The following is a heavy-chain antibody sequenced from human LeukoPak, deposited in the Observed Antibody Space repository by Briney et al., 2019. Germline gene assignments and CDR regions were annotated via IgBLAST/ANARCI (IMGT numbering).Heavy chain of an antibody. CDR2: IYTSGST. Sequence: SETLSLTCTVSGGSINSYYWSWLRQPAGKGLEWIGRIYTSGSTNYNPSLKSRVTMSVDTSKNQFSLKLSSVTAADTAVYYCARDPDYGDDTGSWGQGTLVTVSS. CDR1: GGSINSYY. V-gene: IGHV4-4*07. J-gene: IGHJ4*02. D-gene: IGHD4-17*01. CDR3: ARDPDYGDDTGS.